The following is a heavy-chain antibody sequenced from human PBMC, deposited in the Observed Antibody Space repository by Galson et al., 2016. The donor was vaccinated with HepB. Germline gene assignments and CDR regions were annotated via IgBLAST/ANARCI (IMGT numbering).Heavy chain of an antibody. CDR1: GFTFSSYG. CDR2: ILYDGSNT. V-gene: IGHV3-30*18. CDR3: GKGGNDRFTHYKQIDN. D-gene: IGHD1-1*01. Sequence: SLRLSCAASGFTFSSYGMNWVRQAPGKGLEWVAVILYDGSNTYYADSVKGRFTISRDNSKNTLYLQMNSLRVEDTAVYYCGKGGNDRFTHYKQIDNWGHGTQVIVSS. J-gene: IGHJ4*01.